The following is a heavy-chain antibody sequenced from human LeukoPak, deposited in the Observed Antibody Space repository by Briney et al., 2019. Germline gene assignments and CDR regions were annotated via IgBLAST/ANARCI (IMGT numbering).Heavy chain of an antibody. V-gene: IGHV4-39*01. D-gene: IGHD1-14*01. Sequence: SETLSLTCTVSGGSISSTTYYWGWIRQPPGKGLEWIGSIYHSGNIYYNPSLKSRVTISVDTSKNQFSLKLSSVTAADTAVYYCARPEEGPYYYYMDVWGKGTTVTVSS. CDR3: ARPEEGPYYYYMDV. CDR1: GGSISSTTYY. J-gene: IGHJ6*03. CDR2: IYHSGNI.